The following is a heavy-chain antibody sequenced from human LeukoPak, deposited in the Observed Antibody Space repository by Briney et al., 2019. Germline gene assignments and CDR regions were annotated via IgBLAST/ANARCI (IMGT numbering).Heavy chain of an antibody. CDR2: ISGSGGST. V-gene: IGHV3-23*01. J-gene: IGHJ4*02. Sequence: GGSLRLSCAASGFTFSSYAMSWVRQAPGKGLEWVSAISGSGGSTYYADSVKGRLTISRDNSKNTLYLQMNSLRAEDTAVYYCAKDGVPAPSALVVVITGRFDYWGQGTLVTVSS. CDR1: GFTFSSYA. D-gene: IGHD3-22*01. CDR3: AKDGVPAPSALVVVITGRFDY.